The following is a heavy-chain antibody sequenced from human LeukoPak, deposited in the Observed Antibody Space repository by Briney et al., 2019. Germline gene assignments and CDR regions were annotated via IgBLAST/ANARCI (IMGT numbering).Heavy chain of an antibody. J-gene: IGHJ4*02. Sequence: GGSLRLSCAASGFTFNIYWMSWVRQAPGKGLEWVANIRQDGSQKNYVDSVKGRFTISRDNAKNSLYLQMNSLSVQATAVYDCATDGARGGYSPPDQWGQGPPVTVSS. CDR3: ATDGARGGYSPPDQ. CDR1: GFTFNIYW. D-gene: IGHD2-15*01. V-gene: IGHV3-7*01. CDR2: IRQDGSQK.